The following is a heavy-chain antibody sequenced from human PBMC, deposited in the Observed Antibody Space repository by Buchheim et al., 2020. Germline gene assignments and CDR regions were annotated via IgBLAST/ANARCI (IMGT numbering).Heavy chain of an antibody. CDR3: ARGTSRYYDFWSGYLY. D-gene: IGHD3-3*01. CDR1: GGSFSGYY. Sequence: QVQLRQWGAGLLKPSETLSLTCAVYGGSFSGYYWSWIRQPPGKGLEWIGEINHSGSTNYNPSLKSRVTISVDTSKNQFSLKLSSVTAADTAVYYCARGTSRYYDFWSGYLYWGQGTL. V-gene: IGHV4-34*01. CDR2: INHSGST. J-gene: IGHJ4*02.